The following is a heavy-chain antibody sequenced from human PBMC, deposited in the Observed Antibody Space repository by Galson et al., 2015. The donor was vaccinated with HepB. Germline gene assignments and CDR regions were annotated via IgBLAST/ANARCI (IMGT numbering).Heavy chain of an antibody. V-gene: IGHV5-51*01. D-gene: IGHD6-19*01. CDR3: ASAPSGSGWYHSAEYFQH. J-gene: IGHJ1*01. CDR1: GYSFTSYW. Sequence: QSGAEVKKPGESLKISCKGSGYSFTSYWIGWVRQMPGKGLEWMGIIYPGDSDTRYSPSFQGQVTISADKSISTAYLQWSSLKASDTAMYYCASAPSGSGWYHSAEYFQHWGQGTLVTVSS. CDR2: IYPGDSDT.